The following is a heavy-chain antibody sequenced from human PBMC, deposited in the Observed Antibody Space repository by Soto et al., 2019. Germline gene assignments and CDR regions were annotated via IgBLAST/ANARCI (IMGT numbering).Heavy chain of an antibody. J-gene: IGHJ4*02. CDR3: ARVGSSGWSPDY. CDR1: GGSISGHY. D-gene: IGHD6-19*01. CDR2: IFYTGST. V-gene: IGHV4-59*11. Sequence: KTSETLALTSSVCGGSISGHYWIWIRQSPGKGLGWIGYIFYTGSTNYNPSLKSRVTLSVDTSKNQYSLRLSSVTAADTAVYYCARVGSSGWSPDYWGQGALVTVSS.